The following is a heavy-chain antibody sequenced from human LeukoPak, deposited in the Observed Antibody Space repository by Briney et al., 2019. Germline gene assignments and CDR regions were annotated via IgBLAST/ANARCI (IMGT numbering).Heavy chain of an antibody. CDR1: GYTFTGYY. Sequence: GASAKVSCKASGYTFTGYYMHWVRQAPGQGLEWMGWINPNSGGTNYAQKFQGRVTMTRDTSISTAYMELSRLRSDDTAVYYCARGYCSGGSCYRELDYWGQGTLVTVSS. J-gene: IGHJ4*02. D-gene: IGHD2-15*01. CDR3: ARGYCSGGSCYRELDY. CDR2: INPNSGGT. V-gene: IGHV1-2*02.